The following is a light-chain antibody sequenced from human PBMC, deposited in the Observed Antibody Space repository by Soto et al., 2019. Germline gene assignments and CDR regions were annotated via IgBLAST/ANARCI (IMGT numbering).Light chain of an antibody. V-gene: IGKV1-33*01. CDR3: QQYDYLPPLT. CDR2: DAS. J-gene: IGKJ4*01. CDR1: QAISNY. Sequence: DIQMTQSPSSLSASVGDRVTITCQASQAISNYLNWYQQKPGKAPKLLIYDASNLETGVPSRFSGSGSGTHFTFTISSLQPEDIATYYCQQYDYLPPLTFGGGTKVEVK.